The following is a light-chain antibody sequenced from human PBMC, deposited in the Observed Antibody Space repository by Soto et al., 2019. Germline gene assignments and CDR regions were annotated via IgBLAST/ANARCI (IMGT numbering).Light chain of an antibody. J-gene: IGLJ1*01. CDR2: EVS. CDR3: SSGSSVSFSV. V-gene: IGLV2-14*01. CDR1: SSDVGGYNY. Sequence: QSVLTQPASVSGSPGQSITISCTGTSSDVGGYNYVSWYQQLPGKAPKLIIYEVSDRPSGVSNRFSGSKSGNTASLIISGLQTEDEADYYCSSGSSVSFSVFGTGTKVTVL.